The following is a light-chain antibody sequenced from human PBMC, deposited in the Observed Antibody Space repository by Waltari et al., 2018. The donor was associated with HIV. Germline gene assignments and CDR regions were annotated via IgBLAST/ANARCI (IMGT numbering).Light chain of an antibody. CDR1: SSDVGGFKL. CDR2: EVF. CDR3: ASFASDTTVPV. Sequence: QSALTQPASVSGSPGQSITISCPGTSSDVGGFKLVSWYQQFPGKAPKLIIYEVFNRPLRVSARFSGSKSCNTASLTISDLQAEDEATYHCASFASDTTVPVFGGGTRLTVL. J-gene: IGLJ2*01. V-gene: IGLV2-14*01.